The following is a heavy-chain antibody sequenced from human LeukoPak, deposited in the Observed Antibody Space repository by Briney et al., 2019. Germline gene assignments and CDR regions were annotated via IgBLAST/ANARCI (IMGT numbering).Heavy chain of an antibody. CDR3: AREDYYDSSGYSLFDY. J-gene: IGHJ4*02. CDR1: GGTFSSYA. V-gene: IGHV1-69*05. D-gene: IGHD3-22*01. Sequence: SVKVSCKASGGTFSSYAISWVRQAPGQGLEWMGGIIPIFGTANYAQKFQGRVTVTTDESTSTAYMELSSLRSEDTAVYYCAREDYYDSSGYSLFDYWGQRTLVTVSS. CDR2: IIPIFGTA.